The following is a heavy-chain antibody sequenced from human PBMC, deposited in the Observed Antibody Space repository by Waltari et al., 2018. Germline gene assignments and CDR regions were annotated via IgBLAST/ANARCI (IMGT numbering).Heavy chain of an antibody. V-gene: IGHV3-53*01. CDR1: GFTVSNNY. CDR2: IYSGGDT. Sequence: EVQLVESGGGLIQPGGSLRLSCEVSGFTVSNNYIGWVRRAPGKGLEWVSVIYSGGDTYDADAVRGRFTISRDNSKNTLYLQMNSLRVEDTALYYCATWTGGSLGAFDNWGQGTMVTVSS. D-gene: IGHD7-27*01. CDR3: ATWTGGSLGAFDN. J-gene: IGHJ3*02.